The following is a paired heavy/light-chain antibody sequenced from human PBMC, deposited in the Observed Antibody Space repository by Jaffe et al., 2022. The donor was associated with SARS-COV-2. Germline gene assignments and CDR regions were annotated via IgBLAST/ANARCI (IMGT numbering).Heavy chain of an antibody. D-gene: IGHD6-13*01. CDR2: IYYTGTA. Sequence: QVQLQESGPGLVEPSQTLSLSCSVSGDSITTGDAYWSWIRQLPGKGPEWIGYIYYTGTAFYNPSLETRITISVDTSKNEFSLRLTSVTAADTAVYFCARLGSTAWYYFDSWGQGTQVTVSS. V-gene: IGHV4-31*02. J-gene: IGHJ4*01. CDR3: ARLGSTAWYYFDS. CDR1: GDSITTGDAY.
Light chain of an antibody. V-gene: IGLV1-40*03. CDR2: ANN. J-gene: IGLJ3*02. CDR1: TSNIGADYD. CDR3: QSYDSGLKWV. Sequence: QSVLTQPPSVSGAPGQRVTLSCTGSTSNIGADYDVHWYQVLPGKAPRLLIFANNIRPSGVPDRFSGSKSGASASLAITGLQTEDEAYYFCQSYDSGLKWVFGGGTKVTVL.